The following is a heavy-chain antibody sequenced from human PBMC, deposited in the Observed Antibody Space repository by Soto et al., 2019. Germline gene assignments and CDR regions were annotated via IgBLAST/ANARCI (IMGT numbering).Heavy chain of an antibody. Sequence: QVQVVESGGGVVHPGRSLRLSFAASGFTFSSYGMHWVRQATGKGLESGAVISYDGSNKYYADPVKGRFTISRDNSKNTLYMQMNSRRAEDTAVYYCAKALAGWYCCGWCFPDYWGQGTLVPVSS. J-gene: IGHJ4*02. D-gene: IGHD6-19*01. CDR3: AKALAGWYCCGWCFPDY. CDR1: GFTFSSYG. V-gene: IGHV3-30*18. CDR2: ISYDGSNK.